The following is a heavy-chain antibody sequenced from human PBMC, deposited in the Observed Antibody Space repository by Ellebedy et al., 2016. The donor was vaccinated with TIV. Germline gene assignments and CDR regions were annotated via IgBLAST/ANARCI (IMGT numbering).Heavy chain of an antibody. J-gene: IGHJ6*02. D-gene: IGHD3-16*01. CDR1: GFTFSSYS. CDR2: ISSSSYI. Sequence: GESLKIFXAASGFTFSSYSMNWVRQAPGKGLEWVSSISSSSYIYYADSVKGRFTISRDNAKNSLYLQMNSLRAEDTAVYYCARDLGPWRDYYYYGMDVWGQGTTVTVSS. CDR3: ARDLGPWRDYYYYGMDV. V-gene: IGHV3-21*01.